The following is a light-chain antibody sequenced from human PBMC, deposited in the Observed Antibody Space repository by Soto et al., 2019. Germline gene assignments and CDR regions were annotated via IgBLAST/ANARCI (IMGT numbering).Light chain of an antibody. CDR1: QSVSSY. V-gene: IGKV3-11*01. J-gene: IGKJ2*01. Sequence: EIVSTQSPATLSLSPGERATLSCRASQSVSSYLAWYQQKPGQAPRLLIYDASNRATGIPARFSGSGSGTDFTLTISSLEPEDFAVYYCQQRSNWNTFGQGTKLEIK. CDR3: QQRSNWNT. CDR2: DAS.